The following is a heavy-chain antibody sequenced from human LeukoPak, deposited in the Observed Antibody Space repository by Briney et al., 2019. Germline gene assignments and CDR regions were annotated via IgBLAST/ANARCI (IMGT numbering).Heavy chain of an antibody. D-gene: IGHD6-19*01. J-gene: IGHJ4*02. CDR2: ISGSGDNT. V-gene: IGHV3-23*01. CDR1: GFTFSSYA. Sequence: PGGSLRLSCAASGFTFSSYAMSWVRQAPGKGLEWVSAISGSGDNTYYADSVKGRFNISRDNSKNTPYLQMNSLRAEDTAVYYCAKEAFRSGWHQFDCGGQGTLVTVPS. CDR3: AKEAFRSGWHQFDC.